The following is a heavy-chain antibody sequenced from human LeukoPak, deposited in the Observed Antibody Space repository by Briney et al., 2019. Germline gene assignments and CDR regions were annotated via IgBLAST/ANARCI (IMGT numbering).Heavy chain of an antibody. D-gene: IGHD2-2*01. V-gene: IGHV3-74*01. CDR3: AKDPYGTRYFDY. Sequence: GGSLRLSCAASGFTFSDYWMHWVRQALGKGLVWVSRINPDGSSASYADSVKGRFTISRDNSKNTVYLQMNSLRAEDTAVYYCAKDPYGTRYFDYWGQGTLVTVSS. CDR1: GFTFSDYW. J-gene: IGHJ4*02. CDR2: INPDGSSA.